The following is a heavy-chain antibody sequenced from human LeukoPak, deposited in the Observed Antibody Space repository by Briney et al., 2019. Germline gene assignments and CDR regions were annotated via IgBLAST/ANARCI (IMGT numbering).Heavy chain of an antibody. J-gene: IGHJ4*02. D-gene: IGHD2-2*01. CDR3: ARVGRRYCSSTSCYARHLGTGYYFDY. V-gene: IGHV4-30-4*01. CDR1: GGSISSGDYY. CDR2: IYYSGST. Sequence: SQTLSLTCTVSGGSISSGDYYWSWIRQPPGKGLEWIGYIYYSGSTYYNPSLKSRVTISVDTSKNQFSLKLSSVTAADTAVYYCARVGRRYCSSTSCYARHLGTGYYFDYWGQGTLVTVSS.